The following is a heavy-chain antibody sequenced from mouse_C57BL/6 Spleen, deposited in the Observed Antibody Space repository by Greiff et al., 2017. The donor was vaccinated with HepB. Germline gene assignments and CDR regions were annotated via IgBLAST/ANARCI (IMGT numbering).Heavy chain of an antibody. J-gene: IGHJ3*01. D-gene: IGHD4-1*01. Sequence: DVQLQESGPGLVKPSQSLSLTCSVTGYSITSGYYWNWIRQFPGNKLEWMGYISYDGSNNYNPSLKNRISITRDTSKNQFFLKLNSVTTEDTATYYCAREESLTGTGFAYWGQGTLVTVSA. CDR3: AREESLTGTGFAY. V-gene: IGHV3-6*01. CDR1: GYSITSGYY. CDR2: ISYDGSN.